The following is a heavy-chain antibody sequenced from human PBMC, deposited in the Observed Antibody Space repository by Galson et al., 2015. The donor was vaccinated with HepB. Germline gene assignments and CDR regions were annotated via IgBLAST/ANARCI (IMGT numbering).Heavy chain of an antibody. CDR2: IGWNSAII. D-gene: IGHD6-13*01. J-gene: IGHJ4*02. CDR3: AKGRYSSSRFYFES. V-gene: IGHV3-9*01. CDR1: GFTFDDYA. Sequence: SLRLSCAASGFTFDDYAMHWVRQAPGKGLEWVSGIGWNSAIIGYADSVRGRFTISRDNAKSSLYLQMNRLRTEDTAFYYCAKGRYSSSRFYFESWGQGALVSVSS.